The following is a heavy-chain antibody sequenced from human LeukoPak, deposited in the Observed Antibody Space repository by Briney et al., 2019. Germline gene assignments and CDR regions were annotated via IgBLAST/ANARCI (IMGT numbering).Heavy chain of an antibody. J-gene: IGHJ4*02. CDR3: ARGSHSTSVY. CDR1: GGSISSSSYY. V-gene: IGHV4-39*01. CDR2: IYYSGST. D-gene: IGHD6-6*01. Sequence: SETLSLTRTVSGGSISSSSYYWGWIRQPPGKGLEWIGSIYYSGSTYYNPSLKSRVTISVDTSKNQFSLKLSSVTAADTAVYYCARGSHSTSVYWGQGTLVTVSS.